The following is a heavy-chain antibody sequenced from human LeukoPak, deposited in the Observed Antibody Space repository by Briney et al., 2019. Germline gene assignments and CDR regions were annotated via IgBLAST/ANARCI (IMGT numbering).Heavy chain of an antibody. D-gene: IGHD6-19*01. CDR3: AKDLRVRPTGIAVAGTFIGIDY. V-gene: IGHV3-30*18. J-gene: IGHJ4*02. CDR2: ISYDGSNK. Sequence: GGSLRLSCAASGFTFSSYGMHWVRQAPGKGLEWVAVISYDGSNKYYADSVKGRFTISRDNSKNTLYLQMNSLRAEDTAVYYCAKDLRVRPTGIAVAGTFIGIDYWGQGTLVTVSS. CDR1: GFTFSSYG.